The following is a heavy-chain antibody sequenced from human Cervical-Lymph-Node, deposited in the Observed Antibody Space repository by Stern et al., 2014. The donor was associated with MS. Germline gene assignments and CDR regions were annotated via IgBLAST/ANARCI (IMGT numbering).Heavy chain of an antibody. CDR2: ISYDGSNK. CDR3: AKGDSSWSGEFYYYYGMDV. J-gene: IGHJ6*02. D-gene: IGHD6-6*01. Sequence: QVQLVESGGGVVQPGRSLRLSCAASGFTFSSYGMHWVRQAPGKGLEWVAVISYDGSNKYYADSVKGRFTISRDNSKNTLYLQMNSLRAEDTAVYYCAKGDSSWSGEFYYYYGMDVWGQGTTVTVSS. V-gene: IGHV3-30*18. CDR1: GFTFSSYG.